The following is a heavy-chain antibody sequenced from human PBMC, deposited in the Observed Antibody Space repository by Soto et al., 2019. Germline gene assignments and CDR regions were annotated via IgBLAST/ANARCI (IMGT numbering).Heavy chain of an antibody. Sequence: GASVKVSCKASGYTFTSYGISWVRQAPGQGLEWMGWISAYNGNTNYAQKLQGRVTMTTDTSTSTAYMELRSLRSDDTAVYYCARDRDYYGSGSTYYGMDVWGLGTTVTV. D-gene: IGHD3-10*01. J-gene: IGHJ6*02. CDR2: ISAYNGNT. CDR3: ARDRDYYGSGSTYYGMDV. CDR1: GYTFTSYG. V-gene: IGHV1-18*04.